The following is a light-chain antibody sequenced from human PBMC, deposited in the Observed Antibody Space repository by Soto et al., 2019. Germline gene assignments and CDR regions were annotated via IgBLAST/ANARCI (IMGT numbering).Light chain of an antibody. J-gene: IGKJ5*01. V-gene: IGKV3-20*01. CDR2: GAS. CDR1: RSVRSN. CDR3: QQYGSSPFT. Sequence: EIVMTQSPATLSVSPGERVTLSCKASRSVRSNLAWYQQKPGQAPRLLIYGASNRATGIPDRFSGSGSGTDFTLTISRLEPEDFAVYYCQQYGSSPFTFGQGTRLEI.